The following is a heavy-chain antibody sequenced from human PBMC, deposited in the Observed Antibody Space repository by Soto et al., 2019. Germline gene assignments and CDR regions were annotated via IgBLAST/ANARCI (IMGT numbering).Heavy chain of an antibody. CDR1: GGSFSGYY. V-gene: IGHV4-34*01. Sequence: PSDTLSLTCAVYGGSFSGYYWSWIRQPPGKGLEWIGEINHSGSTNYNPSLKSRVTISVDTSKNQFSLKLSSVTAADTAVYYCGGGVGGPRDWFDPWGQGTLVTVSS. CDR2: INHSGST. D-gene: IGHD3-16*01. CDR3: GGGVGGPRDWFDP. J-gene: IGHJ5*02.